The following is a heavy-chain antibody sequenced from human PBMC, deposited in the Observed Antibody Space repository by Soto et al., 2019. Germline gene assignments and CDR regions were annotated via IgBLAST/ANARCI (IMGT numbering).Heavy chain of an antibody. CDR2: ISPDGSEK. CDR1: GFTVSSLC. V-gene: IGHV3-7*01. CDR3: SRSLNS. J-gene: IGHJ4*02. Sequence: PXEWLRLSCASSGFTVSSLCMDWVRQPPGKGLEWVANISPDGSEKHYVDSVKGRFTISRDNARNSLYLQMRSLTAEDSALYYCSRSLNSWGQGARVTVSS.